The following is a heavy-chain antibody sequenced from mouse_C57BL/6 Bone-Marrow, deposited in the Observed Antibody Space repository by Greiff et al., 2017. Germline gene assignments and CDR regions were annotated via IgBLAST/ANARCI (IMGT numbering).Heavy chain of an antibody. J-gene: IGHJ4*01. D-gene: IGHD4-1*01. CDR1: GFTFSTYA. V-gene: IGHV5-4*03. CDR3: ARLNWDYAMDY. CDR2: FRPGGSYT. Sequence: EVNVVESGGGLVKPGGSLKLSCAASGFTFSTYAMSWVRQTPEKSLEWVATFRPGGSYTYYPDNVTGRFTFSRDNAKNNLYLQMSLLTSDDTAMYYCARLNWDYAMDYWGQGTSVTVSS.